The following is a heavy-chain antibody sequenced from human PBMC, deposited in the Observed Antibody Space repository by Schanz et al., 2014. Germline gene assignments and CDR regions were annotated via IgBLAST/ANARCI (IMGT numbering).Heavy chain of an antibody. J-gene: IGHJ6*02. D-gene: IGHD1-20*01. CDR2: IHYDGTYK. V-gene: IGHV3-33*08. CDR1: GFSFSDYG. CDR3: ARRITGTHHNPYYHGMDV. Sequence: QVQLVESGGGMVQPGRSLRLSCAGSGFSFSDYGMHWVRQAPGRGLEWVAFIHYDGTYKYYADSVKGRFTISRDNSKNTLYVQMNSLRAEDTAVYYCARRITGTHHNPYYHGMDVWGQGTTVTVSS.